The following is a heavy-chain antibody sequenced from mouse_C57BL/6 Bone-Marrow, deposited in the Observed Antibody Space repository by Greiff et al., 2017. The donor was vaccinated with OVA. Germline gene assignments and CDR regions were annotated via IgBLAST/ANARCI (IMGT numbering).Heavy chain of an antibody. CDR2: IYPGSGST. J-gene: IGHJ3*01. CDR1: GYTFTSYW. V-gene: IGHV1-55*01. D-gene: IGHD2-4*01. CDR3: AREDDYDGFAY. Sequence: QVQLQQPGAELVKPGASVKMSCKASGYTFTSYWITWVKQRPGQGLEWIGDIYPGSGSTNYNEKFKSKATLTVDTSASTAYMQLSSLTSEDSSVYCCAREDDYDGFAYWGQGTLVTVSA.